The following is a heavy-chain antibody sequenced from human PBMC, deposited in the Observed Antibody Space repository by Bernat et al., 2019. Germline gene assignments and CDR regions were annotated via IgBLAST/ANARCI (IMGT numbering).Heavy chain of an antibody. Sequence: QLQLQESGPGLVKPSETLSLTCTVSGGSISSSSYYWGWIRQPPGKGLEWIGSIYYSGSTYYNPSLKSRVTISVDTSKNQFSLKLSSVTAADTAVDYCADGYSSSWSPFDYWGQGTLVTVSS. CDR1: GGSISSSSYY. V-gene: IGHV4-39*01. CDR2: IYYSGST. D-gene: IGHD6-13*01. J-gene: IGHJ4*02. CDR3: ADGYSSSWSPFDY.